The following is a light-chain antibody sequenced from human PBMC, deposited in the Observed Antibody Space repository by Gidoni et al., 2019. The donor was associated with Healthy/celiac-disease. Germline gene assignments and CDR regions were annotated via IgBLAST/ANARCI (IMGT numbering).Light chain of an antibody. CDR3: QQYYRTPNT. CDR1: QSVLHSSNNKNY. CDR2: WAS. V-gene: IGKV4-1*01. Sequence: DIVMTQSPDSLAVSLGERATINCKSSQSVLHSSNNKNYLAWYQQKPGQPPKLLIYWASTRESGVPDRFSGSGSGTDFTLTISSLQAEDVAVYSCQQYYRTPNTFGQGTKVEI. J-gene: IGKJ1*01.